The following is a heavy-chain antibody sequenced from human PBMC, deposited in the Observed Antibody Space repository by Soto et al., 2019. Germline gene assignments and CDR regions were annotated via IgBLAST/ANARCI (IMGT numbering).Heavy chain of an antibody. D-gene: IGHD3-10*01. CDR1: GFTFSRYS. J-gene: IGHJ6*02. CDR3: ARDRVRGALPQYGMDV. Sequence: EVQLVESGGGLVKPGGSLTQSCAASGFTFSRYSMNWARQAPGKGLACVSSIRGGDNNKYYAASVKGRFTISRDNAKNSLCLHLSGLTADDTSVYYCARDRVRGALPQYGMDVWGQGTTVTVSS. CDR2: IRGGDNNK. V-gene: IGHV3-21*01.